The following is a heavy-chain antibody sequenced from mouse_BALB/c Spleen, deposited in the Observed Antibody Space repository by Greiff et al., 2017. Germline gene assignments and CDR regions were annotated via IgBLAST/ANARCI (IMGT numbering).Heavy chain of an antibody. D-gene: IGHD2-14*01. CDR2: INPSSGYT. V-gene: IGHV1-4*01. J-gene: IGHJ4*01. CDR1: GYTFTSYT. CDR3: ARKYAYAMDY. Sequence: QVHVKQSGAELARPGASVKMSCKASGYTFTSYTMHWVKQRPGQGLEWIGYINPSSGYTNYNQKFKDKATLTADKSSSTAYMQLSSLTSEDSAVYYCARKYAYAMDYWGQGTSVTVSS.